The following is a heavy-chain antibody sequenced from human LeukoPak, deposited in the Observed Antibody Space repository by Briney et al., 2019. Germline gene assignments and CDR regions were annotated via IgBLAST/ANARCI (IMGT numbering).Heavy chain of an antibody. D-gene: IGHD3-10*01. V-gene: IGHV3-23*01. J-gene: IGHJ3*02. CDR3: AKSYYYGSGDYSLTAFDI. CDR2: ISDSAGTT. Sequence: PGGSLTLSSTASGFTFIRYDMSWVRQAPGKGLEWVSGISDSAGTTYYADSVKGRFSISRDNSKNTLNLQMNSLRAEDTAVYYCAKSYYYGSGDYSLTAFDIWGQGTMVTVSS. CDR1: GFTFIRYD.